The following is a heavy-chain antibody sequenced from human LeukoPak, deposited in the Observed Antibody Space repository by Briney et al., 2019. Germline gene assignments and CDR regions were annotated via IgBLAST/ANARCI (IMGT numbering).Heavy chain of an antibody. J-gene: IGHJ4*02. V-gene: IGHV3-21*01. CDR2: ISTGSTYK. CDR1: GFTFSDYS. CDR3: ARGPTLIGLAGTWPLVY. D-gene: IGHD6-19*01. Sequence: GGSPRHSCAASGFTFSDYSMKWVRQAPGKGLEWVSSISTGSTYKYYGDSVKGRFTISRDNAKNSVDLQMNSLRAEDTAVYYCARGPTLIGLAGTWPLVYWGQGSLVIVSS.